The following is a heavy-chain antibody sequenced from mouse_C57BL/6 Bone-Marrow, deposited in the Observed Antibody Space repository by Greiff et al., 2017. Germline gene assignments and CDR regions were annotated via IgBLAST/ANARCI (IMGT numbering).Heavy chain of an antibody. CDR3: TTRGFTTVVAPDY. Sequence: PLQQSGAELVRPGASVNLSCTASGFNIKDDYMHWVKQRPEQGLEWIGWIDPENGDTEYASKFQGKATITADTSSNTAYLQLSSLTSEDTAVYYCTTRGFTTVVAPDYWGQGTTLTVSS. CDR1: GFNIKDDY. CDR2: IDPENGDT. J-gene: IGHJ2*01. V-gene: IGHV14-4*01. D-gene: IGHD1-1*01.